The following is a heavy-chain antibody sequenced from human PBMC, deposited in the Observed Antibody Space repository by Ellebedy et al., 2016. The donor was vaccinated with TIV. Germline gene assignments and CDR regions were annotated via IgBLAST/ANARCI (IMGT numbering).Heavy chain of an antibody. CDR1: GFTFSSYW. V-gene: IGHV3-74*01. D-gene: IGHD6-13*01. Sequence: GESLKISXAASGFTFSSYWMHWVRQAPGKGLVWVSRINSDGSSTSYADSVKGRFTISRDNAKNTLYLQMNSLRAEDTAVYYCAREAAGTSYSWKPYYYYYYGMDVWGQGTTVTVSS. CDR2: INSDGSST. J-gene: IGHJ6*02. CDR3: AREAAGTSYSWKPYYYYYYGMDV.